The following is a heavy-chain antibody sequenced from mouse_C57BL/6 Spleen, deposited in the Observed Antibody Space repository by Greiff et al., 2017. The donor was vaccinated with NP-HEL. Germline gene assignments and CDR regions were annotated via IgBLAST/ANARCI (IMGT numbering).Heavy chain of an antibody. CDR3: ARGDGYSYFDY. CDR1: GYTLTSYW. Sequence: VQLQQPGAELVKPGASVKLSCKASGYTLTSYWMHWVKQRPGQGLEWIGMIHPNSGSTNYNEKFKSKATLTEDKSSSTAYMQLSSLTAEDSEVYHCARGDGYSYFDYWGQGTTLTVSS. CDR2: IHPNSGST. V-gene: IGHV1-64*01. D-gene: IGHD2-3*01. J-gene: IGHJ2*01.